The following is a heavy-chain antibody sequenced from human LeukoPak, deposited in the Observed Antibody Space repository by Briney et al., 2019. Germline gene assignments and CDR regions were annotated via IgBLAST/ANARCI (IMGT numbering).Heavy chain of an antibody. CDR1: GFTFSTFG. CDR3: AIDSLGGDY. D-gene: IGHD3-16*01. CDR2: IWNDGSKK. J-gene: IGHJ4*02. Sequence: PGGSLRLSCAASGFTFSTFGMHGVRRAPGKGREGVAVIWNDGSKKFYADSVKGRFTISRDNSKNTLYLQMNSLRAEDTAVYYCAIDSLGGDYWGQGTLVTVSS. V-gene: IGHV3-33*01.